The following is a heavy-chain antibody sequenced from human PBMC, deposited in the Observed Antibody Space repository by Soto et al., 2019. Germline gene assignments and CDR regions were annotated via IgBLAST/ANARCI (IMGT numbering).Heavy chain of an antibody. V-gene: IGHV3-21*01. J-gene: IGHJ3*02. Sequence: GVSLRLSCAASGFTFGSYSMNWVRQAPGKGLEWVSSISSSSSYIYYADSVKGRFTISRDNAKNSLYLQMNSLRAEDTAVYYCARLPGYAFDIWGQGTMVTVSS. CDR3: ARLPGYAFDI. CDR1: GFTFGSYS. CDR2: ISSSSSYI.